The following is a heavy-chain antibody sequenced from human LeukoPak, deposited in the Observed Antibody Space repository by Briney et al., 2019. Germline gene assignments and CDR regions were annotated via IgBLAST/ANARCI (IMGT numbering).Heavy chain of an antibody. CDR3: AKDVMGTFDY. Sequence: ASVKVSCKASGYTFTNFAIHWIHQAPGQRLEWMAWVTPGDGNTRYSQKFQGRVTFTSDTSASTTYMELSSLRSEDTAVYYCAKDVMGTFDYWGQGTLVTVSS. CDR1: GYTFTNFA. D-gene: IGHD2-8*01. J-gene: IGHJ4*02. V-gene: IGHV1-3*01. CDR2: VTPGDGNT.